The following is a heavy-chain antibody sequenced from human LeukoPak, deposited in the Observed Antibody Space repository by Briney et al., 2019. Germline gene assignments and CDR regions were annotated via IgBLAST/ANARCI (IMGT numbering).Heavy chain of an antibody. CDR3: AIQVIYNWFDP. V-gene: IGHV4-59*08. Sequence: PSETLSLTCTVSGGSISRYYWSWIRQPPGKGLEWIGYIYYSGSTNYNPSLKSRVTISVDTSKNQFSLKLSSVTAADTAVYYCAIQVIYNWFDPWGQGTLVTVSS. CDR2: IYYSGST. D-gene: IGHD3-3*02. CDR1: GGSISRYY. J-gene: IGHJ5*02.